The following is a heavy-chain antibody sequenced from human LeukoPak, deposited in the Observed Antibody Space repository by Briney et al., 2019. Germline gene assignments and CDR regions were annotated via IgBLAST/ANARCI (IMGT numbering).Heavy chain of an antibody. V-gene: IGHV4-59*01. CDR3: ARDLGDGYHDY. CDR1: GGSISSYY. D-gene: IGHD5-24*01. J-gene: IGHJ4*02. Sequence: SETLSLTCTVSGGSISSYYWSWIRQPPGKGLEWIGYIYYSGSTNYNPSLKSRVTISVDTSKNQFSLKLSSVTAADTAVYYCARDLGDGYHDYWGQGTLVTVSS. CDR2: IYYSGST.